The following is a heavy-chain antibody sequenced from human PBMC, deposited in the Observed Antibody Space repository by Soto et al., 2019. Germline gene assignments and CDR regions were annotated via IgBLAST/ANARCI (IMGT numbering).Heavy chain of an antibody. J-gene: IGHJ4*02. CDR3: ASDLNWPNF. CDR2: IKPDGSER. Sequence: EVQLVASGGGLVQPGGSLRLSCAASGFTFSTYFMTWVRQAPGKGLEWVATIKPDGSERWYVDSVKGRFTISRDNAKNSLCLEMNSLRAEDTAVYFCASDLNWPNFWGQGSLVAVSS. CDR1: GFTFSTYF. D-gene: IGHD1-20*01. V-gene: IGHV3-7*01.